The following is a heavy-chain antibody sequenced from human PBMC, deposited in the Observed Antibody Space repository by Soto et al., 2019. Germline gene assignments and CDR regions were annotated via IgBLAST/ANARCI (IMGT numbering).Heavy chain of an antibody. CDR1: GFTFSSYT. D-gene: IGHD6-19*01. V-gene: IGHV3-21*01. CDR3: ASRSDRYFYGMDV. CDR2: ISSSRSYI. J-gene: IGHJ6*02. Sequence: GGSLRLSCAASGFTFSSYTINWVRQAPGEGLEWVSSISSSRSYIYYADSVKDRFTISRDNAKNSLYLQMNSLRAEDTAVYFCASRSDRYFYGMDVWGQGTTVTVYS.